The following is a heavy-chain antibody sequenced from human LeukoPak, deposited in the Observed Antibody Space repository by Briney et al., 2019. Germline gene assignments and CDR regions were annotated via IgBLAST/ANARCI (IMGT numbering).Heavy chain of an antibody. D-gene: IGHD3-9*01. Sequence: GESLKISCKGSGYSFTSYWIGWVRQIPGKGLEWMGIIYPGDSDTRYSPSFQGQVTISADKSISTAYLQWSSLKASDTAMYYCARGKDYDILTGYNNWFDPWGQGTLVTVSS. V-gene: IGHV5-51*01. CDR3: ARGKDYDILTGYNNWFDP. J-gene: IGHJ5*02. CDR2: IYPGDSDT. CDR1: GYSFTSYW.